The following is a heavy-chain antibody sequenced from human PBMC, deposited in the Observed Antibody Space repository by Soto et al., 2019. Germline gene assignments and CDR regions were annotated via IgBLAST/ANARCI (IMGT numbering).Heavy chain of an antibody. CDR3: ARGGLKTGPALDV. CDR2: INTHDGHT. J-gene: IGHJ6*02. D-gene: IGHD3-16*01. Sequence: QVQLVQSGAEVKEPGASVKVSCKASGYIFISYGITWVREAPGQGLEWMGWINTHDGHTNYAKELQGRVTMTTDTSARKVYMELRSLRSDDTAVFYCARGGLKTGPALDVWGQGTTVAVSS. V-gene: IGHV1-18*01. CDR1: GYIFISYG.